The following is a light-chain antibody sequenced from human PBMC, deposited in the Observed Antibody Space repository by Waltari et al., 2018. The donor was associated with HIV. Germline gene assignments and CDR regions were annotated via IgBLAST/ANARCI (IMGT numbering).Light chain of an antibody. CDR2: DVT. Sequence: QSALTQPASVSASRGQSITISCTGTTSAIGDYNYVSWYQQLPGKAPKLMIFDVTKRPSWVSNRFSGSKSGNTASLTISGLQAEDEADYYCSSYSTRTTFVIFGGGTKLTV. CDR3: SSYSTRTTFVI. J-gene: IGLJ2*01. CDR1: TSAIGDYNY. V-gene: IGLV2-14*01.